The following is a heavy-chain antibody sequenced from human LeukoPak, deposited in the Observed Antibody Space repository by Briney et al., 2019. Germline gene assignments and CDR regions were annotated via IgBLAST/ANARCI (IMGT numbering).Heavy chain of an antibody. CDR2: ISAYNGNT. D-gene: IGHD2-8*01. CDR3: AREGYCTNGVCYSDY. Sequence: ASVKVSCKASGYTFTSYGISWVRQAPGQGLEWMGWISAYNGNTNYAQKLQGRVTMTTDTSMSTAYMELRSLRSDDTAVYYCAREGYCTNGVCYSDYWGQGTLVTVSS. CDR1: GYTFTSYG. J-gene: IGHJ4*02. V-gene: IGHV1-18*01.